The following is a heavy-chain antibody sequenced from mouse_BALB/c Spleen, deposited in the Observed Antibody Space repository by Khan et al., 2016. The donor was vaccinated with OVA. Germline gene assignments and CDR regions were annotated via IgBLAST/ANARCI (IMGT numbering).Heavy chain of an antibody. CDR3: ARDYGSLYWYFDV. V-gene: IGHV3-5*02. CDR1: GISITTGNYR. D-gene: IGHD1-1*01. J-gene: IGHJ1*01. Sequence: VQLKESGPGLVKPSQTVSLTCTVTGISITTGNYRWSWIRQFPGNKLEWIGYLYYSGTITYNPSLTSRTTITRDTSKNQFFLEMNSLTAEDTATYSCARDYGSLYWYFDVWGAGTTVTVSS. CDR2: LYYSGTI.